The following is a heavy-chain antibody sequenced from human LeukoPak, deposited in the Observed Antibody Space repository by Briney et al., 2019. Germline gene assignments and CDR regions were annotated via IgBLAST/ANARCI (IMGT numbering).Heavy chain of an antibody. CDR1: GDSISSGDYY. Sequence: SETLSLTCTVSGDSISSGDYYWSWIRQPAGKGLEWIGRISSSGSTNYNPSLKSRVTISVDTSKNQFSLKLSSVTAADTAVYYCARVWKIDYYYYYYMDVWGKGTTVTVSS. V-gene: IGHV4-61*02. D-gene: IGHD1-1*01. J-gene: IGHJ6*03. CDR3: ARVWKIDYYYYYYMDV. CDR2: ISSSGST.